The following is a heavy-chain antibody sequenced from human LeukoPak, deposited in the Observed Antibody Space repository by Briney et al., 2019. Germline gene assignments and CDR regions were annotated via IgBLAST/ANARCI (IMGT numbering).Heavy chain of an antibody. J-gene: IGHJ6*02. V-gene: IGHV1-2*04. CDR2: INPNSGGT. CDR1: GYTFTGYY. Sequence: ASVKVSCKASGYTFTGYYMHWVRQAPGQGLEWMGWINPNSGGTNYAQKFQGWVTMTRDTSISTAYMELSRLRSDDTAVYYCARGGGIAVAGSLAAYGMDVWGQGTTVTVSS. CDR3: ARGGGIAVAGSLAAYGMDV. D-gene: IGHD6-19*01.